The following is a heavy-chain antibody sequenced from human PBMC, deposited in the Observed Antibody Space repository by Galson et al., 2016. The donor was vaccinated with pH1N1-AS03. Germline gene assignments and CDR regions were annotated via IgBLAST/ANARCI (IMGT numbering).Heavy chain of an antibody. CDR2: INPSGGTT. J-gene: IGHJ4*02. Sequence: WVRQAPGQGLEWMGVINPSGGTTRYAQKFQGRVTMTRDTSTSTVYMELSRLRSADTAVYYCARTPAEMATISFDYWGQGTLVTVSS. V-gene: IGHV1-46*01. CDR3: ARTPAEMATISFDY. D-gene: IGHD5-24*01.